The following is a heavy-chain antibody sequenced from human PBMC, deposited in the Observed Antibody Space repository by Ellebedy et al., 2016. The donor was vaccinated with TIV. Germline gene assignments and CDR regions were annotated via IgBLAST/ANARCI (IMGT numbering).Heavy chain of an antibody. CDR2: IVGSGGST. CDR1: GFSFSGYT. J-gene: IGHJ4*02. V-gene: IGHV3-23*01. CDR3: ARGDDYNDLRPFDY. Sequence: PGGSLRHSCAASGFSFSGYTMSWVRQAPGKGLEWVSGIVGSGGSTNYGDSVKGRFTISRDNSKNTLYLEMNSLRAEDTAVYYCARGDDYNDLRPFDYWGQGTLLTVSS. D-gene: IGHD5-24*01.